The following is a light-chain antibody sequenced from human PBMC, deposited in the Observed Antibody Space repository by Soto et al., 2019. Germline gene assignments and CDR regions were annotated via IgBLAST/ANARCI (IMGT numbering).Light chain of an antibody. CDR3: SSYTNKNNVV. J-gene: IGLJ2*01. CDR1: NSDVGNYNY. Sequence: QSALTQPASVSGSPGQSVTISCTGTNSDVGNYNYVSWYQQHPGKAPKLMIYEVSNRPSGVSNRFSGSKSGNTASLTISGLQAEDESHYYCSSYTNKNNVVFGGGTKLTVL. CDR2: EVS. V-gene: IGLV2-14*01.